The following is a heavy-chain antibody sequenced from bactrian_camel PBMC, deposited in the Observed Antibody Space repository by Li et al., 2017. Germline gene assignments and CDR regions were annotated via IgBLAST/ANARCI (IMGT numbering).Heavy chain of an antibody. CDR1: GYTVSTGY. V-gene: IGHV3S40*01. D-gene: IGHD6*01. J-gene: IGHJ4*01. CDR2: ILSGAKST. CDR3: AADVGSMSGNCRPNY. Sequence: VQLVESGGDLVQAGGSLRLSCAASGYTVSTGYMAWFRQAPGKEREGLAAILSGAKSTIYAASVKGRFTISQDNTKKMVYLQMNSLSPEDTAMYYCAADVGSMSGNCRPNYWGQGTQVTVS.